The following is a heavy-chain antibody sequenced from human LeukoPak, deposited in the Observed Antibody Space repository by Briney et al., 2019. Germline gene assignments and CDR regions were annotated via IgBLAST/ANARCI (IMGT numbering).Heavy chain of an antibody. CDR2: INPNSGGT. CDR1: GYTFTGYY. J-gene: IGHJ5*02. V-gene: IGHV1-2*02. D-gene: IGHD2-15*01. Sequence: GASVKVSCKASGYTFTGYYMHWVRQAPGQGLEWMGWINPNSGGTNYAQKFQGRVTMTRDTSISTAYMELSRLRSDDTAVYYCARQIYSKDIEPNWFDPWGQGTLVTVSS. CDR3: ARQIYSKDIEPNWFDP.